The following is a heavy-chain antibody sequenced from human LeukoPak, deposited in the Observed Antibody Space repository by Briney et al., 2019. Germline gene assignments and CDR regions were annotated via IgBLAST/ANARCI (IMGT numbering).Heavy chain of an antibody. CDR1: GFTFSRSA. CDR3: AKDILRWSFDY. J-gene: IGHJ4*02. CDR2: IGGNSKT. D-gene: IGHD4-23*01. Sequence: PGGSLRLSCAASGFTFSRSAMSWVRQAPGKGLEWVSGIGGNSKTHYADSVEGRFTISRDSSRNILYLQMNNLRVEDTAIYYCAKDILRWSFDYRGQGTLVTVSS. V-gene: IGHV3-23*01.